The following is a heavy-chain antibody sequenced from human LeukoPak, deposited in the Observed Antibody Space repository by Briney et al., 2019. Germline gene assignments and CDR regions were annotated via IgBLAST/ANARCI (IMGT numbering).Heavy chain of an antibody. CDR2: IYYSGST. D-gene: IGHD2-15*01. CDR3: ARDRPPYCSGGSCYSGGIDY. Sequence: SETLSLTSTVSGGSISSSSYYWGWIRQPPGKGLEWIGRIYYSGSTYYNPSLKSRVTISVDTSKNQFSLTLSSVTAADTAVYYCARDRPPYCSGGSCYSGGIDYWGQGTLVTVSS. V-gene: IGHV4-39*07. J-gene: IGHJ4*02. CDR1: GGSISSSSYY.